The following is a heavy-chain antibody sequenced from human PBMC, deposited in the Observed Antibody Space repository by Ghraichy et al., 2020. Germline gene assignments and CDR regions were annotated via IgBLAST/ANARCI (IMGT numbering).Heavy chain of an antibody. J-gene: IGHJ6*03. D-gene: IGHD6-13*01. CDR3: ARGLPSYSSSWYYYYYYMDV. CDR1: GGSFSGYY. Sequence: SQTLSLTCAVYGGSFSGYYWSWIRQPPGKGLEWIGEINHSGSTNYNPSLKSRVTISVDTSKNQFSLKLSSVTAADTAVYYCARGLPSYSSSWYYYYYYMDVWGKGTTVTVSS. V-gene: IGHV4-34*01. CDR2: INHSGST.